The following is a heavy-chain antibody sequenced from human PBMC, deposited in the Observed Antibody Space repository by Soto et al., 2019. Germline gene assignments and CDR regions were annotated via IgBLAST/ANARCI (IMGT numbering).Heavy chain of an antibody. CDR1: GFTFLSYA. D-gene: IGHD2-2*01. V-gene: IGHV3-23*01. CDR3: GKRGSANNY. Sequence: EVQLLESGGGLVQPGGSLRLSCAASGFTFLSYAMSWVRQAPGKGLEWVSAISGRGDTTYYADSVKGRLTISRDNSKNTLYLQMNSLKAEDTAVYYCGKRGSANNYWGQGTLVTVSS. J-gene: IGHJ4*02. CDR2: ISGRGDTT.